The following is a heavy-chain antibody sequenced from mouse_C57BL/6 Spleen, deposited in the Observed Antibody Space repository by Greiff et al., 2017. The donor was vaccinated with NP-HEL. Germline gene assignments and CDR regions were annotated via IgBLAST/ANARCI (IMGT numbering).Heavy chain of an antibody. CDR2: INPNNGGT. Sequence: EVQLQQSGPELVKPGASVKMSCKASGYTFTDYNMHWVKQSHGKSLEWIGYINPNNGGTSYNQKFKGKATLTVNKSSSTAYMELRSLTSEDSAVYYCANYYDYDGYAMDYWGQGTSVTVSS. V-gene: IGHV1-22*01. D-gene: IGHD2-4*01. J-gene: IGHJ4*01. CDR3: ANYYDYDGYAMDY. CDR1: GYTFTDYN.